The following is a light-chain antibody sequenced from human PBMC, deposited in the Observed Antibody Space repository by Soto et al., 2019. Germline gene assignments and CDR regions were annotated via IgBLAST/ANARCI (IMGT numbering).Light chain of an antibody. CDR2: GVT. CDR3: SSFTSNRIYV. J-gene: IGLJ1*01. CDR1: HNDIGTYDY. V-gene: IGLV2-14*03. Sequence: QSALTQPTSVSGSPGQSITISCTGNHNDIGTYDYVSWYQQHPGRAPRLLIHGVTTRPSGISGRFSASKSGLTASLTISGLQPEDEADYYCSSFTSNRIYVFGPGTKGTVL.